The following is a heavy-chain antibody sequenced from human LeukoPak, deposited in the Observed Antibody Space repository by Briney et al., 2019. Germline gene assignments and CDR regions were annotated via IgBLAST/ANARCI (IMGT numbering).Heavy chain of an antibody. Sequence: PSETLSLTCTVSGGSISSSSYYWGWIRQPPGKGLEWIGSIYYSGSTYYNPSLKSRVTISVDTSKNQFSLKLSSVTAADTAVYYCASIYDSSGYYFWYYFDYWGQGTLVTVSS. J-gene: IGHJ4*02. CDR1: GGSISSSSYY. V-gene: IGHV4-39*01. CDR3: ASIYDSSGYYFWYYFDY. CDR2: IYYSGST. D-gene: IGHD3-22*01.